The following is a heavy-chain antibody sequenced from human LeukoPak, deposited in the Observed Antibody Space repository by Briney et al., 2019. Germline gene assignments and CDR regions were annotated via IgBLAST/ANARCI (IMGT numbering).Heavy chain of an antibody. D-gene: IGHD3-10*01. J-gene: IGHJ4*02. CDR1: GFSFSSYA. CDR3: ASRYGSGSQHPFDY. CDR2: ISGRGGST. V-gene: IGHV3-23*01. Sequence: PVGSLRLSCAASGFSFSSYAMSWVRQAPGKGLEWVSAISGRGGSTYYADSVKGRITISRDNSKNTLHLQMKSLRAEDTAVYYCASRYGSGSQHPFDYWGQGTLVTVSS.